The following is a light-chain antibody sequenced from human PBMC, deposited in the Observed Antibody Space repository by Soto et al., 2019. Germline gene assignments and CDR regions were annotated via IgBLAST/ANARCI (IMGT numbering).Light chain of an antibody. Sequence: DIQMTQSPSSLSASVGDRVTITCRASQGISNNLAWYQQKPGKVPRLLIYGASTLQSGVPSRFSGSRSGTDYTLTISSLQPEDVATYYCQKYDSAPLTFGQGTKVEFK. CDR1: QGISNN. CDR3: QKYDSAPLT. CDR2: GAS. V-gene: IGKV1-27*01. J-gene: IGKJ1*01.